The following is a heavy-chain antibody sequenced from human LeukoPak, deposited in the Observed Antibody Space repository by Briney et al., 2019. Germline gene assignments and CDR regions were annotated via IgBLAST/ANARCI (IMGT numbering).Heavy chain of an antibody. D-gene: IGHD3-3*01. Sequence: ASVKVSCKASGGTFITYAINWVRQATGQGLEWMGWMNPNSGNTGYAQKFQGRVTMTRNTSISTAYMELSSLRSEDTAVYYCARSPSHLNYYDFWSGRYSANGNKRWLFDPWGQGTLVTVSS. V-gene: IGHV1-8*01. CDR2: MNPNSGNT. J-gene: IGHJ5*02. CDR3: ARSPSHLNYYDFWSGRYSANGNKRWLFDP. CDR1: GGTFITYA.